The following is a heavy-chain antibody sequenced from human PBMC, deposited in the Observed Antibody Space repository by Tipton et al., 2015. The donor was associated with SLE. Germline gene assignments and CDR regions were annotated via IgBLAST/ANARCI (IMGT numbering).Heavy chain of an antibody. CDR2: IYSGGST. D-gene: IGHD3-10*01. J-gene: IGHJ3*02. V-gene: IGHV3-66*02. Sequence: SGFTFSNALMSWVRQAPGKGLEWVSVIYSGGSTYYADSVKGRFTISRDNSKNTLYLQMNSLRAEDTAVYYCARDRGRNDAFDIWGQGTMVTVSS. CDR3: ARDRGRNDAFDI. CDR1: GFTFSNAL.